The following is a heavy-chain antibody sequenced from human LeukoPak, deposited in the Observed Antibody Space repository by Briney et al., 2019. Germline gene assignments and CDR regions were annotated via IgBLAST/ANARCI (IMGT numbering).Heavy chain of an antibody. CDR3: AKDSEGYCSGGSCFDFQH. V-gene: IGHV3-43D*03. D-gene: IGHD2-15*01. CDR2: ISWDGGST. Sequence: GGSLRLSCAASGFTFDDYAMHWVRQAPGKGLEWVPLISWDGGSTYYADSVKGRFTISRDNSKNSLYLQMNSLRAEDTALYYCAKDSEGYCSGGSCFDFQHWGQGTLVTVSS. J-gene: IGHJ1*01. CDR1: GFTFDDYA.